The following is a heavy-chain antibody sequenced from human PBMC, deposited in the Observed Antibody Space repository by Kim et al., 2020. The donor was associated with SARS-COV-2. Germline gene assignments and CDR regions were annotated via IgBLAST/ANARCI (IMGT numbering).Heavy chain of an antibody. CDR2: MNPNSGNT. CDR1: GYTFTSYD. J-gene: IGHJ6*02. Sequence: ASVKVSCKASGYTFTSYDINWVRQATGQGLEWMGWMNPNSGNTGYAQKFQGRVTMTRNTSISTAYMELGSLRSEDTAVYYCARRCSSTSCFLRYYYYGMDVWGQGTTVTVSS. CDR3: ARRCSSTSCFLRYYYYGMDV. D-gene: IGHD2-2*01. V-gene: IGHV1-8*01.